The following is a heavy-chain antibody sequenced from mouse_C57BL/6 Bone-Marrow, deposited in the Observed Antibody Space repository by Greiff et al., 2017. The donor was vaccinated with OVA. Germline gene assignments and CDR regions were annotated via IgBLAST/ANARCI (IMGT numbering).Heavy chain of an antibody. CDR3: ARDGYSWFAY. V-gene: IGHV5-6*01. D-gene: IGHD2-3*01. J-gene: IGHJ3*01. CDR2: ISSGGSYT. Sequence: EVHLVESGGDLVKPGGSLKLSCAASGFTFSSYGMSWVRQTPDKRLEWVATISSGGSYTYYTDSVKGRFTISRDNAKNTLYLQMSSLKAEDTAMYYCARDGYSWFAYWGQGTLVTVSA. CDR1: GFTFSSYG.